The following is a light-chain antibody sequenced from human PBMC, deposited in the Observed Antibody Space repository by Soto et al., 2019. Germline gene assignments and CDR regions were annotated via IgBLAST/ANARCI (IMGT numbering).Light chain of an antibody. CDR3: QQYGSSPPIT. J-gene: IGKJ5*01. CDR2: GAS. Sequence: EIVLTQSPGTLSLSPGERATLSCRASQSVSSSYLARYQQKPGQAPRLLIYGASSRATGIPDRFSGSGSGTDVTLTISRLEPEDFAVYYCQQYGSSPPITFGQGTRLESK. V-gene: IGKV3-20*01. CDR1: QSVSSSY.